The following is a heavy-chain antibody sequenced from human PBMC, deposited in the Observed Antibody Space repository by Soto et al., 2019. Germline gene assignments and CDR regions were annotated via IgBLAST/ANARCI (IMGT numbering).Heavy chain of an antibody. CDR2: SSNSGTFS. CDR1: GFTFSDYY. V-gene: IGHV3-11*06. Sequence: GGSLRLSCEGSGFTFSDYYISWIRQAPGKGLEWISYSSNSGTFSRYADSVKGRFSISRDNTKNLLYLQMNSLRADDTAVYYCARSGDTYKRLDYWGQGAPVTAPQ. J-gene: IGHJ4*02. CDR3: ARSGDTYKRLDY. D-gene: IGHD2-21*02.